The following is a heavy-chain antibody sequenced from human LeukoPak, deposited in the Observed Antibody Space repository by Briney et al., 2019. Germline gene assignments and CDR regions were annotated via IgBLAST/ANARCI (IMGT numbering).Heavy chain of an antibody. CDR3: ATGGLWLNY. D-gene: IGHD5-18*01. V-gene: IGHV3-48*01. J-gene: IGHJ4*02. Sequence: PGGSLRLSCAASGFTFTSYSMNWVRQAPGKGLEWVSYISSSSSTIYYADSVKGRFTISRDNAKNSLYLQMNSLRAEDTAVYYCATGGLWLNYWGQGTLVTVSS. CDR1: GFTFTSYS. CDR2: ISSSSSTI.